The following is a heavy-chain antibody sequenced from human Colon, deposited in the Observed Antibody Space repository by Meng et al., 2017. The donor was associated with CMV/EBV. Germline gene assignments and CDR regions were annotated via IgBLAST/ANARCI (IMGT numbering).Heavy chain of an antibody. Sequence: VQLKQWGAGLLKPSETLSLPCAVYGESFSGYYWTWIRQPPGRGLEWIGESYYTGSTNYSPSLKSRVTISLDTSKNQFSLKLNSVTAADTAVYYCARATKSSCWEVLDYWGHGTLVTVSS. J-gene: IGHJ4*01. D-gene: IGHD2-2*01. CDR2: SYYTGST. V-gene: IGHV4-34*01. CDR1: GESFSGYY. CDR3: ARATKSSCWEVLDY.